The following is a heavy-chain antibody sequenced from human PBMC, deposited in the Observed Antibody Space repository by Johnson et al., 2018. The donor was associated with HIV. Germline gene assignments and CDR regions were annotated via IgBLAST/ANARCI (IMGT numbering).Heavy chain of an antibody. CDR1: GFTFSTYA. D-gene: IGHD3-10*01. J-gene: IGHJ3*01. CDR3: YCTDNFGAGSESKGTFDA. Sequence: VQLVESGGGLVQPGGSLRLSCAASGFTFSTYAMSWVRQAPGRGLEWVSAISGGGGSTYYADSVKGRFTISRDNSKNTLYLQMSSLRQDDTAVYSCYCTDNFGAGSESKGTFDAWGQGTMVTVSS. CDR2: ISGGGGST. V-gene: IGHV3-23*04.